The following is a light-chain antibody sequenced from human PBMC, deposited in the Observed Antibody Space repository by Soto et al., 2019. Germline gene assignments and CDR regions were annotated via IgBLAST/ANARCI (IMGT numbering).Light chain of an antibody. Sequence: EIVLTQSPATLSLSPGERATLSCRASQSVSSYLAWYQQKPDQAPRLLIYDASNRATGIPARFSGSGSGTDFPLTISSLEPEDFAVYYGQQRSNWLTFGGGTKVEIK. J-gene: IGKJ4*01. CDR2: DAS. CDR1: QSVSSY. V-gene: IGKV3-11*01. CDR3: QQRSNWLT.